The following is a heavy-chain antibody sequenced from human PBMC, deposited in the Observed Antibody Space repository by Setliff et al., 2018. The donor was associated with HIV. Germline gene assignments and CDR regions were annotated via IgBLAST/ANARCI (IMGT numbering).Heavy chain of an antibody. Sequence: SETLSLTCTVSGDSISTDYWTWIRQPPGKGLEWLGHIYSSGSTNYNPSLKSRVTISVDTSKNQFSLKLSSVTAADTAVYYCARRDGYSYGFYFDYWGQGTLVTV. CDR1: GDSISTDY. J-gene: IGHJ4*02. D-gene: IGHD5-18*01. CDR2: IYSSGST. CDR3: ARRDGYSYGFYFDY. V-gene: IGHV4-4*09.